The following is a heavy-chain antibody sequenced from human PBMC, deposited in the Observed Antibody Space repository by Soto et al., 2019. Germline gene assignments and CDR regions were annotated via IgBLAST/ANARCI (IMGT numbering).Heavy chain of an antibody. CDR2: IYYSGST. V-gene: IGHV4-59*01. D-gene: IGHD3-3*01. CDR1: GGSISSYY. CDR3: ARASSSQPYYDFWSGYHPPGWFDP. J-gene: IGHJ5*02. Sequence: QVQLQESGPGLVKPSETLSLTCTVSGGSISSYYWSWIRQPPGKGLEWIGYIYYSGSTNYNPSLKSRVTISVDTSKNQFSLKLSSVTAADTAVYYCARASSSQPYYDFWSGYHPPGWFDPWGQGTLVTVSS.